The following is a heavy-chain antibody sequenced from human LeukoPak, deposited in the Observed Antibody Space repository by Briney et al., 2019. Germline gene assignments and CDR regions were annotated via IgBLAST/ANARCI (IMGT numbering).Heavy chain of an antibody. J-gene: IGHJ5*02. Sequence: GGSLRLSCAASGLIVSQNYMSWVRQAPGRGLEWVSLIYSDGSTHYAASVKGRFTMSRDSSKNTVYLEINSLRPEDTAMYFCVRVHAGAKDWVEFDPWGQGTLVTVSS. CDR1: GLIVSQNY. CDR2: IYSDGST. V-gene: IGHV3-66*02. CDR3: VRVHAGAKDWVEFDP. D-gene: IGHD3/OR15-3a*01.